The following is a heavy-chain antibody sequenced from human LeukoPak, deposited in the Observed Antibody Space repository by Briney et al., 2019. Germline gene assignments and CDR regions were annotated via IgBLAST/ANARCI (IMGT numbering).Heavy chain of an antibody. CDR3: ARDYGGSSGWFDP. V-gene: IGHV1-8*01. CDR2: MSPNSDIT. D-gene: IGHD4-23*01. J-gene: IGHJ5*02. CDR1: GYTFTSYD. Sequence: GASVKVSCKASGYTFTSYDINWVRQATGQGLEWMGWMSPNSDITGYAQKFQGRVTFTRDTSISTAYMELRSLTSEDTAVYYCARDYGGSSGWFDPWGQRTLVTVSS.